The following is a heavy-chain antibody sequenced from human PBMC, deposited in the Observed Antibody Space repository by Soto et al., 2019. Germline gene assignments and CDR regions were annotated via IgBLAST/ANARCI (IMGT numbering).Heavy chain of an antibody. J-gene: IGHJ4*02. CDR1: GYTFTTYA. V-gene: IGHV1-3*04. D-gene: IGHD3-16*01. Sequence: QVQVVQSGAEVKKPGASVTVSCKASGYTFTTYAIHWVHQAPGQSLEWMGWINTDNGNTYYSQKMQARVTITRDTSASTAYMELSRLRSEDTAVYYCARSRVRGGYYFDYWGQGALVTVSS. CDR3: ARSRVRGGYYFDY. CDR2: INTDNGNT.